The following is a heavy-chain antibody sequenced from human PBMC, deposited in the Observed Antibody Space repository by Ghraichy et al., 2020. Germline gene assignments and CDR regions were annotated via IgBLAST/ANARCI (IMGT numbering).Heavy chain of an antibody. CDR3: ARDGPRLLWFGELFLNGMDV. CDR1: GGSISSGGYC. D-gene: IGHD3-10*01. V-gene: IGHV4-31*03. Sequence: LRLSCTVSGGSISSGGYCWSWIRQHPGKGLEWIGYIYYSGSTYYNPSLKSRVTISVDTSKNQFSLKLSSVTAADTAVYYCARDGPRLLWFGELFLNGMDVWGQGTTVTVSS. J-gene: IGHJ6*02. CDR2: IYYSGST.